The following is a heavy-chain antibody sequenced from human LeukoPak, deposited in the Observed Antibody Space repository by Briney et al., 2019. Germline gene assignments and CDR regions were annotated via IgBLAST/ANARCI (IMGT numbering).Heavy chain of an antibody. CDR1: GLNFTSHG. CDR3: ARVSESGNSDY. J-gene: IGHJ4*02. CDR2: IWYDGKNK. V-gene: IGHV3-33*01. D-gene: IGHD4-23*01. Sequence: GGSLRLSCAASGLNFTSHGIHWVRQVPGKGLDWVAVIWYDGKNKHYADSVKGRFTISRDTSKNTVYLQMSSLRAEDTAVYYCARVSESGNSDYWGQGTLVTVSS.